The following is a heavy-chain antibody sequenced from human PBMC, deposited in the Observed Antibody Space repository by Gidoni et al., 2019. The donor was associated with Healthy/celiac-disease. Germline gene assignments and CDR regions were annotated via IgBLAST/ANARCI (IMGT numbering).Heavy chain of an antibody. J-gene: IGHJ6*02. D-gene: IGHD3-3*01. CDR1: GYPFTGYY. CDR3: ARYGPYYDFWSGYPGAAYYGMDV. V-gene: IGHV1-2*02. Sequence: QVQLVQSGAEVKTPGASVKVSCKASGYPFTGYYMHWVRQAPGQGLEWMGWINPNSGCTNYAQKFQGRVTMTRDTSISTAYMELSRLRSDDTAVYYCARYGPYYDFWSGYPGAAYYGMDVWGQGTTVTVSS. CDR2: INPNSGCT.